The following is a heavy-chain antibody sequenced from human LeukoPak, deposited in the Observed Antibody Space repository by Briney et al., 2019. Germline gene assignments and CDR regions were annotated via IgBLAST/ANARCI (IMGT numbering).Heavy chain of an antibody. D-gene: IGHD6-13*01. Sequence: SETLSLTCTVSGDSMSTGYYWGWIRQPPGKGLEWIGSIYHSGSTYYNPSLKSRVTISVDTSKNQFSLKLSSVTAADTAVYYCARVTGYVMEDYFDYWGQGTLVTVSS. V-gene: IGHV4-38-2*02. CDR3: ARVTGYVMEDYFDY. CDR2: IYHSGST. CDR1: GDSMSTGYY. J-gene: IGHJ4*02.